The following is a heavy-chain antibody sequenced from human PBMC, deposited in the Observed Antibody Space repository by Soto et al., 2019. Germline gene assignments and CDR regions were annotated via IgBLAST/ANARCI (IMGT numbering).Heavy chain of an antibody. D-gene: IGHD2-15*01. CDR2: IYYSGST. CDR1: GGCISSSSYY. V-gene: IGHV4-39*01. Sequence: SETLSLTCTVXGGCISSSSYYWGWIRQPPGKGLEWIGSIYYSGSTYYNPSLKSRVTISVDTSKNQFSLKLSSVTAADTAVYYCVGYRFGSGDYWGQGTLVTVSS. J-gene: IGHJ4*02. CDR3: VGYRFGSGDY.